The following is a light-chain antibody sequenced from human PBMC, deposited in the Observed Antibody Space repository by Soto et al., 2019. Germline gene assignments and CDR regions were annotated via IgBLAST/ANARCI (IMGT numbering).Light chain of an antibody. CDR1: QSISSW. CDR3: QQYNSYSHT. V-gene: IGKV1-5*03. Sequence: DIQMTQSPSSLSASVVDIVAIGVLGSQSISSWLAWYQQKPGKSPKLLIYKASSLESGVPSRFSGSGSGTEFTLTISSLQPDDFATYYCQQYNSYSHTFGQGTKVDI. CDR2: KAS. J-gene: IGKJ1*01.